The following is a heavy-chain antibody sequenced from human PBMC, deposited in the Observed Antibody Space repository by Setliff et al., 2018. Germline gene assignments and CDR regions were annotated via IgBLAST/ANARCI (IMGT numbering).Heavy chain of an antibody. CDR2: ISFDGNNK. V-gene: IGHV3-30-3*01. Sequence: GGSLRLSCTASGFTFSSYALHWVRQAPGKGLEWVAVISFDGNNKYYGDSVKGRFTISRDNSKNTQYLQMNSLRPEDTAVYYCAKGGPYYYYYMDVWGKGTMVTVSS. CDR1: GFTFSSYA. J-gene: IGHJ6*03. CDR3: AKGGPYYYYYMDV.